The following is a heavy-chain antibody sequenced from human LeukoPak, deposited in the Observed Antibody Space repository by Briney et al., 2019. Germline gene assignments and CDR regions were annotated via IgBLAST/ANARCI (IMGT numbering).Heavy chain of an antibody. CDR3: ARDHLRVGATGASDT. CDR1: GFTFSNYW. Sequence: PGGSLRLSCAASGFTFSNYWMSWVRQAPGKGLEWVANIKQDGGEKYYVDSVKGRFTISRDNAKNSLYLQMNSLRAEDTAVYYCARDHLRVGATGASDTWGQGTMVTVSS. V-gene: IGHV3-7*05. J-gene: IGHJ3*02. CDR2: IKQDGGEK. D-gene: IGHD1-26*01.